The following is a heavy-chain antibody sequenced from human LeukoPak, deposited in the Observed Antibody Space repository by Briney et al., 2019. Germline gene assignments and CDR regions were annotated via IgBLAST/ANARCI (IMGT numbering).Heavy chain of an antibody. CDR1: GGSISSYY. CDR2: IYYSGST. D-gene: IGHD6-19*01. V-gene: IGHV4-59*01. CDR3: ARAPPPGIAVADGFFDY. Sequence: SETLSLTCTVSGGSISSYYWSWLRQPPGKGLEWIGYIYYSGSTNYNPSLKSRVTISVDTSKNQFSLKLSSVTAADTAVYYCARAPPPGIAVADGFFDYWGQGTLVTVSS. J-gene: IGHJ4*02.